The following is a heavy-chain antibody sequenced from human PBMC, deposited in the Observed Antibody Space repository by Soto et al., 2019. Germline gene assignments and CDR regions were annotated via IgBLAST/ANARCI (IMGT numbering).Heavy chain of an antibody. J-gene: IGHJ5*02. CDR2: IYYSGST. CDR3: ASRERGGYYYNSSKPYNCFDP. D-gene: IGHD3-22*01. V-gene: IGHV4-31*03. Sequence: SETLSLTCTVSGGSISSGGYYWSWIRQHPGKGLEWIGYIYYSGSTYYNPSLKSRVTISVDTSKNQFSLKLSSVTAADTAVYYGASRERGGYYYNSSKPYNCFDPWGRGPLVTVPS. CDR1: GGSISSGGYY.